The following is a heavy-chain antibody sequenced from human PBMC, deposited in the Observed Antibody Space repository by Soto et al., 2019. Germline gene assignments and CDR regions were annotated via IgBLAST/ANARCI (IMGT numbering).Heavy chain of an antibody. CDR3: AREEDALWSGKLEY. V-gene: IGHV3-30-3*01. CDR1: GFTFSSYS. CDR2: ISYDGSNK. J-gene: IGHJ4*02. Sequence: GGSLRLSGAASGFTFSSYSIPWVRQAPCKGLEWVAVISYDGSNKYYADSVKGRFTISRDNSKNTLYLQSDILRAEDTAVDYCAREEDALWSGKLEYWGQGTLVPFSP. D-gene: IGHD3-3*01.